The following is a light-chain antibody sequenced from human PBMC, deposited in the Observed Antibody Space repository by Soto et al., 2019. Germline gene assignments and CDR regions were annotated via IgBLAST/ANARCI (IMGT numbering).Light chain of an antibody. CDR2: APY. V-gene: IGKV1-9*01. CDR3: KQLYSYPRT. CDR1: QGISSY. J-gene: IGKJ1*01. Sequence: DIQLTQSPSFLSASVGDRVTITCRASQGISSYLAWYQQKVGKAPKLLIYAPYTLQSGVPSRFSGSGSGREFTLTIRSLQPEDFATYYCKQLYSYPRTFGQGTKVDI.